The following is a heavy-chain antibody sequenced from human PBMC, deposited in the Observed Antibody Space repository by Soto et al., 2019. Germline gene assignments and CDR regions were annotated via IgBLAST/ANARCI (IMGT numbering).Heavy chain of an antibody. CDR3: ARDLTGTNYYYYYMDV. Sequence: GGSLRLSCAASGFTFSDYYMSWIRQAPGKGLEWVSYISSSGGTIYYADSVKGRFTISRDNAKSSLYLQMDSLGAEDTAVYYCARDLTGTNYYYYYMDVWGSGTTVTVSS. D-gene: IGHD1-7*01. CDR2: ISSSGGTI. V-gene: IGHV3-11*01. CDR1: GFTFSDYY. J-gene: IGHJ6*03.